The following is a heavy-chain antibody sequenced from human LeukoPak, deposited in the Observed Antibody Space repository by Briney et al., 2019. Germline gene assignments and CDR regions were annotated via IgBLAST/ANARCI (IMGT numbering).Heavy chain of an antibody. J-gene: IGHJ3*02. Sequence: SETLSLTCTVSGGSISSSSYYWGWLRQPPGMGLEWIGSIYYSGSTYYNPSLKSRVTISVDTSKNQFSLKLSSVTAADTAVYYCASNTGAAFDIWGQGTTVTVSS. CDR1: GGSISSSSYY. D-gene: IGHD3-10*01. CDR2: IYYSGST. V-gene: IGHV4-39*01. CDR3: ASNTGAAFDI.